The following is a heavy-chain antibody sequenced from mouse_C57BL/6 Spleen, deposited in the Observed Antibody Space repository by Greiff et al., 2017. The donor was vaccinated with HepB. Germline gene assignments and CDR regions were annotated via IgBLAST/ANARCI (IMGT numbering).Heavy chain of an antibody. D-gene: IGHD3-1*01. CDR1: GFTFTDYY. V-gene: IGHV7-3*01. J-gene: IGHJ2*01. Sequence: EVKLMESGGGLVQPGGSLSLSCAASGFTFTDYYMSWVRQPPGKALEWLGFIRNKANGYTTEYSASVKGRFTISRDNSQSILYLQMNALRAEDSATYYCASLGATGPFDYWGQGTTLTVSS. CDR2: IRNKANGYTT. CDR3: ASLGATGPFDY.